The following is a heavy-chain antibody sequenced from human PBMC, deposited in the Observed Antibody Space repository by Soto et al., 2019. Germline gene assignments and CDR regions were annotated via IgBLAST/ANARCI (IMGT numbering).Heavy chain of an antibody. Sequence: GESLKISCKGSGYSFTSYWIGWVRQMPGKGLEWMGIIYPGDSDTRYSPSFQGQVTISADKSISTAYLQWSSLKASDTAMYYCARHPPDYYYGMDVWGQGTTVTVSS. V-gene: IGHV5-51*01. CDR1: GYSFTSYW. J-gene: IGHJ6*02. CDR2: IYPGDSDT. CDR3: ARHPPDYYYGMDV.